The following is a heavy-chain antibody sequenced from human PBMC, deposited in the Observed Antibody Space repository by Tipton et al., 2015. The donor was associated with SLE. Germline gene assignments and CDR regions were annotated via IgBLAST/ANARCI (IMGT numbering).Heavy chain of an antibody. CDR2: ISYDGRHK. CDR3: AKDPSAFYYDVTGYKTPLDP. CDR1: GFTFRSYG. Sequence: SLRLSCAASGFTFRSYGMHWVRQAPGKGLEWLAVISYDGRHKYYADSIKGRFNISRDISKNTLFLQMNSLGAEDTAMYYCAKDPSAFYYDVTGYKTPLDPWGQGTLVIVSS. D-gene: IGHD3-22*01. V-gene: IGHV3-30*18. J-gene: IGHJ5*02.